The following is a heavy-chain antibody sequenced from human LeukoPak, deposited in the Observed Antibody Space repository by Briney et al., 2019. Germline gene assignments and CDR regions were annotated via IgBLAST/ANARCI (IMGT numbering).Heavy chain of an antibody. D-gene: IGHD6-19*01. CDR2: ISGSGGST. V-gene: IGHV3-23*01. J-gene: IGHJ5*02. CDR3: AKPITRGGITVAGWFDP. CDR1: GFTFSNYA. Sequence: GGSLRLSCAASGFTFSNYAMSWVRQAPGKRLEWVSTISGSGGSTYYADSVKGRFTISRDNSKNTLHLQMNSPRADDTAVYYCAKPITRGGITVAGWFDPWGQGTLVTVSS.